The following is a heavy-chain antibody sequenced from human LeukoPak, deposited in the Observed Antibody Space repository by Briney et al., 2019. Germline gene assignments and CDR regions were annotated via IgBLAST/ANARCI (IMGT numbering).Heavy chain of an antibody. J-gene: IGHJ3*02. CDR2: IIPIFGTA. Sequence: SVKVSCKASGGTFSSYAISWVRQAPGQGLEWMGGIIPIFGTANYAQKFQGRVTITADESTSTAYMELSRLRSDDTAVYYCARGSHYDSDAFDIWGQGTMVTVSS. D-gene: IGHD3-3*01. V-gene: IGHV1-69*13. CDR1: GGTFSSYA. CDR3: ARGSHYDSDAFDI.